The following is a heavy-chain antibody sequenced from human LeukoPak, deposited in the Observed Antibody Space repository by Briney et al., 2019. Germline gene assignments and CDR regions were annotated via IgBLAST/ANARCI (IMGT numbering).Heavy chain of an antibody. D-gene: IGHD5-18*01. CDR3: AREGYSYGYFDY. J-gene: IGHJ4*02. V-gene: IGHV3-21*01. CDR2: ITSSSTYT. CDR1: GFSFSSYN. Sequence: GGSLRLSCAASGFSFSSYNMNWVRQAPGKGLEWVSSITSSSTYTFYADSVKGRFTISRDNAKNSLYLQMNSLRAEDTAVYYCAREGYSYGYFDYWGQGTLVTVSS.